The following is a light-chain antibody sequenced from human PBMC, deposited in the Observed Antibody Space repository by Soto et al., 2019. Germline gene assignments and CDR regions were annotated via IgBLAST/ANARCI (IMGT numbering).Light chain of an antibody. V-gene: IGKV1-5*03. CDR2: KAS. J-gene: IGKJ1*01. Sequence: EIQMTQSPSTLSASVGDRVTITCRASQSISSWLAWYQQKPGKAPKLLIYKASSLETGVPSRFSGSASGTEFTLTISSLQPDDFATYYCQQYNSYSPWTFGQGTKAEIK. CDR1: QSISSW. CDR3: QQYNSYSPWT.